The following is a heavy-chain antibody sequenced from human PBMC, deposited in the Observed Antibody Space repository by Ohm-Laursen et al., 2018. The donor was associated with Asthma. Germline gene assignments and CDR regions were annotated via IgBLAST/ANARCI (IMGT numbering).Heavy chain of an antibody. CDR3: ARDCGWHAPDY. D-gene: IGHD6-19*01. J-gene: IGHJ4*02. V-gene: IGHV1-46*01. CDR1: GYTFTTLY. CDR2: INPSGGNT. Sequence: SVSPSRQPSGYTFTTLYIHSVRQAAGHGLERMGIINPSGGNTTHAQKFQGRVTMTRDTSTSTVYTELSSLRSEDAAVYYCARDCGWHAPDYWGQGTLVTVSS.